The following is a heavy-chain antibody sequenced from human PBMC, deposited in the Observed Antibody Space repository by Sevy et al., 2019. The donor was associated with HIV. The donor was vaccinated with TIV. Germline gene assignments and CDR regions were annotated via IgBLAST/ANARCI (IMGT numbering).Heavy chain of an antibody. CDR1: GFTFSGYA. CDR3: AKAINSGGGVVSAANYYYYGMDV. J-gene: IGHJ6*02. Sequence: GGSLRLSCAASGFTFSGYAMSWVRQAPGKGLEWVSAISGKGGSTHYADSVEGRFTISRDNSKNTLYLQMNSLRAEDTAVYYCAKAINSGGGVVSAANYYYYGMDVWGQGTTVTVSS. CDR2: ISGKGGST. D-gene: IGHD2-2*01. V-gene: IGHV3-23*01.